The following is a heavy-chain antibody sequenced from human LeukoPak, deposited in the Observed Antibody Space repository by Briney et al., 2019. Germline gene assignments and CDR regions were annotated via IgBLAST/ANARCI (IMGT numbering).Heavy chain of an antibody. Sequence: PGGSLRLPCAASGFTFSSYGMNWVRQAPGKGLEWVSGISGSGGTTYYADSVKGRLTISRDNPKNSLSLQVSSLRAEDTAVYYCAKTNGYYSDWGQGTLVTVSS. D-gene: IGHD3-22*01. CDR3: AKTNGYYSD. CDR1: GFTFSSYG. V-gene: IGHV3-23*01. J-gene: IGHJ4*02. CDR2: ISGSGGTT.